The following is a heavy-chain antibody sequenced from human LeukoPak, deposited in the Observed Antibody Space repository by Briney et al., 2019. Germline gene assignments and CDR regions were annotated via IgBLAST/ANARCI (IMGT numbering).Heavy chain of an antibody. CDR1: GFTFSDAV. CDR2: ISGDGGVT. D-gene: IGHD3-9*01. J-gene: IGHJ6*02. V-gene: IGHV3-23*01. CDR3: PRDRGAGKYDTLTGDYYLFRIDV. Sequence: GGSLRLSCAASGFTFSDAVMCWVRQAPGKGLEWVWAISGDGGVTYYAASVKGRFTISRDNSKKTVSLQMNGLIAEDTATYYCPRDRGAGKYDTLTGDYYLFRIDVGGRGPSDTVSS.